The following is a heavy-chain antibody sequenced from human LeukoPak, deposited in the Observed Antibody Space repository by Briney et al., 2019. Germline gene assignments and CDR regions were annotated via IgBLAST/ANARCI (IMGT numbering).Heavy chain of an antibody. J-gene: IGHJ4*02. Sequence: GGSLRLSCAASGFTFSSYAMNWVRQAPGKGLEWVSYISSSGNTIYYADSVKGRITISRDNAKNSLYLQMNSLRAEDTAVYYCASGSYSPFEYWGQGTLVTVSS. D-gene: IGHD1-26*01. CDR2: ISSSGNTI. V-gene: IGHV3-48*03. CDR1: GFTFSSYA. CDR3: ASGSYSPFEY.